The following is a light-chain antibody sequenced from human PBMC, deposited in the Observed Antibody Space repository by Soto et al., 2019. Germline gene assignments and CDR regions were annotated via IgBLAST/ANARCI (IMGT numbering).Light chain of an antibody. CDR1: SSDVGGYNY. J-gene: IGLJ2*01. CDR3: ISYAGSNKPA. Sequence: QSALTQPPSASGSPGQSVAISCSGTSSDVGGYNYVSWYQQHPGKAPKLMIYDVNKRPSGVPDRFSGSKSGNTASLTVSGLPDEDEADYYCISYAGSNKPAFGGGTKVTVL. V-gene: IGLV2-8*01. CDR2: DVN.